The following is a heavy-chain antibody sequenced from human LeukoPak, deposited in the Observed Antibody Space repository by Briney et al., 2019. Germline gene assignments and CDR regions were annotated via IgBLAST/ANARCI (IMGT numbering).Heavy chain of an antibody. V-gene: IGHV4-30-4*01. D-gene: IGHD3-10*01. Sequence: SQTLSLTCTVSGVSISSGGSYWTWIRQPPGKGLEWIGEIHYSGSVTYNPSLETRVTISVDTSKNQFSLRINSVTAADTAVYYCARGQWFRAFWSRGTPVTVSS. CDR3: ARGQWFRAF. CDR1: GVSISSGGSY. CDR2: IHYSGSV. J-gene: IGHJ4*02.